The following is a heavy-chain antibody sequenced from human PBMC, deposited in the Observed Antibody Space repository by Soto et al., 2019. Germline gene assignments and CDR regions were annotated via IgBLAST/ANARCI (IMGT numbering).Heavy chain of an antibody. Sequence: PGGSLRLSCTASGFTFGDYAMSWFRQAPGKGLEWVGFIRSKAYGGTTEYAASVKGRFTISRDDSKSIAYLQMNSLKTEDTAVYYCTRVLEYYDYGDPSGYFQHWGQGTLVTVSS. V-gene: IGHV3-49*03. CDR3: TRVLEYYDYGDPSGYFQH. D-gene: IGHD4-17*01. CDR1: GFTFGDYA. J-gene: IGHJ1*01. CDR2: IRSKAYGGTT.